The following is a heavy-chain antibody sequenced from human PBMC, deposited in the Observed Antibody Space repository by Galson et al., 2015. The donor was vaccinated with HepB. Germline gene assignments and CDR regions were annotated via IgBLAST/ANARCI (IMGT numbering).Heavy chain of an antibody. CDR3: ARDGGGSYPY. J-gene: IGHJ4*02. V-gene: IGHV3-48*02. CDR1: GFTFSSYS. D-gene: IGHD1-26*01. Sequence: SLRLSCAASGFTFSSYSMNWVRQAPGKGLEWVSYVSSSSSTIYYADSVKGRFTISRDNAKNSLYLQMNSLGDEDTAVYYCARDGGGSYPYWGQGTLVTVSS. CDR2: VSSSSSTI.